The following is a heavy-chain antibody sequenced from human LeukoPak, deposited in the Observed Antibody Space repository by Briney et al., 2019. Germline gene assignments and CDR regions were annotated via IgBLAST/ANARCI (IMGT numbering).Heavy chain of an antibody. CDR3: ARGRVTPGRFDP. D-gene: IGHD2-21*02. V-gene: IGHV1-8*03. CDR1: GYTFTSYD. J-gene: IGHJ5*02. Sequence: ASVKVSCKASGYTFTSYDINWVRQATGQGLEWMGWMNPNSGNTGYAQKYQGRVTITRNTSISTAYMELSSLRSEDTAVYYCARGRVTPGRFDPWGQGTLVTVSS. CDR2: MNPNSGNT.